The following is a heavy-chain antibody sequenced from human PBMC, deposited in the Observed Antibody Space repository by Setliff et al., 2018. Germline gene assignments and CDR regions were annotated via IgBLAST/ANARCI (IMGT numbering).Heavy chain of an antibody. D-gene: IGHD3-3*01. CDR1: GGSISSYY. CDR2: IYYSGST. J-gene: IGHJ4*02. V-gene: IGHV4-59*01. Sequence: SETLSLTCTVSGGSISSYYWSWIRQPPGKGLEWIGYIYYSGSTNYNPSLKSRVTISVDTSKNQFSLQLSSVTAADTAVYYCARVSMYYNFWSGYYGERGEYFDYWGQGTLVTVSS. CDR3: ARVSMYYNFWSGYYGERGEYFDY.